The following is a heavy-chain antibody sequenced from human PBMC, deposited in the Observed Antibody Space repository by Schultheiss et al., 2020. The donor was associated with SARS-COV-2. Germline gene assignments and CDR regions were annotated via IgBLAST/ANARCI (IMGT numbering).Heavy chain of an antibody. CDR2: ISGSGGST. CDR1: GFTFSSYA. V-gene: IGHV3-23*01. CDR3: AKGEYGGSDYFDY. J-gene: IGHJ4*02. D-gene: IGHD5-12*01. Sequence: GESLKISCAASGFTFSSYAMSWVRQAPGKGLEWVSAISGSGGSTYYADSVKGRFTISRDNSKNTVYLQMNSLRVEDTAVYYCAKGEYGGSDYFDYWGQGTLVTVSS.